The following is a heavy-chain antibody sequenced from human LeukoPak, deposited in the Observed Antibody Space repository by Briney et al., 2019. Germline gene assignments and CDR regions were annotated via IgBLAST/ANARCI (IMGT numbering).Heavy chain of an antibody. J-gene: IGHJ4*02. V-gene: IGHV4-59*01. D-gene: IGHD6-6*01. Sequence: PSETLSLTCTVSGGSISSYYWSWIRQPPGKGLEWIGYIYYSGSTNYNPSLKSRVTISVDTSKNQFSLKLSSVTAADTAVYYCARNTYSSSYLFDYWGQGTLVTVSS. CDR3: ARNTYSSSYLFDY. CDR1: GGSISSYY. CDR2: IYYSGST.